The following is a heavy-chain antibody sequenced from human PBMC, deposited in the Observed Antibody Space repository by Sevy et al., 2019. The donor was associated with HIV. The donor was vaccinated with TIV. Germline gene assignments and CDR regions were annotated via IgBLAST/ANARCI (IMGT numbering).Heavy chain of an antibody. CDR1: GDSVSSNSAA. D-gene: IGHD4-17*01. J-gene: IGHJ4*02. CDR2: TYYRSKWYN. CDR3: ARDQDYNDSVDY. V-gene: IGHV6-1*01. Sequence: SQTLSLTCAISGDSVSSNSAAWNWIRQSPSRGLEWLGRTYYRSKWYNDYAVAVKSRITINPDTSKDQFSLQLNSVSPEDTAVYYCARDQDYNDSVDYWGQGTLVTVSS.